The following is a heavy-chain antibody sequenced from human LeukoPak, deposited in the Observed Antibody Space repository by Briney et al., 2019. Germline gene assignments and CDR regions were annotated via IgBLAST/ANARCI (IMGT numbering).Heavy chain of an antibody. CDR1: GGSLSGYY. J-gene: IGHJ6*04. Sequence: SETLSLTCTVSGGSLSGYYWSWIRQSPGKGLEWIGYIYYSGSTRNNPSLQSRVTTSVDTSKNQFSLKLSSVTAADTAVYYCARELEYYDILTGLDVWGKGTTVTVSS. V-gene: IGHV4-59*12. CDR3: ARELEYYDILTGLDV. D-gene: IGHD3-9*01. CDR2: IYYSGST.